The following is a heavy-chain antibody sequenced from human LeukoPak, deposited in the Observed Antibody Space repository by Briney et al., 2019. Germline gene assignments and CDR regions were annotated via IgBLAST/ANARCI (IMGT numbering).Heavy chain of an antibody. Sequence: GGSLRLSCAASGFTFSSYWMHWVRQAPGKGLVWVSRINTDGRSTSYPDSVKGLFTISRDNAKNTLYLQMNSLRAEDTAIYYCVRDVWGDRDSYFDYWGQGTPVTVSS. D-gene: IGHD2-21*01. J-gene: IGHJ4*02. CDR2: INTDGRST. CDR3: VRDVWGDRDSYFDY. V-gene: IGHV3-74*01. CDR1: GFTFSSYW.